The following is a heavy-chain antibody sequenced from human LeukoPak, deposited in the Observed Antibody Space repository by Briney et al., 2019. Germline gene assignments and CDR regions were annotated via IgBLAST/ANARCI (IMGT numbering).Heavy chain of an antibody. CDR2: IYTSGST. J-gene: IGHJ5*02. CDR3: ARDQGGDDYGDYAWFDP. V-gene: IGHV4-4*07. Sequence: SSETLSLTCTVSGGSISSYYWSWIRQPAGKGLEWIGRIYTSGSTNYNPSLKSRVTMSVDTSKNQFSLKLSSVTAADTAVYYCARDQGGDDYGDYAWFDPWGQGTLVTVSS. CDR1: GGSISSYY. D-gene: IGHD4-17*01.